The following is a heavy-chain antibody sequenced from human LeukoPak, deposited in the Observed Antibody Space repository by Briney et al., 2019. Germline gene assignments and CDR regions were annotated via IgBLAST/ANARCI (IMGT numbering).Heavy chain of an antibody. Sequence: SVKVSCKASVGTFSSYAISWVRQAPGQGLEWMGRIIPILGIANYAQKFQGRVTITADKSTSTAYMELSSLRSEDTAVYYCARGIETDRVRYDFWSGAFDYWGQGTLVTVSS. J-gene: IGHJ4*02. D-gene: IGHD3-3*01. CDR3: ARGIETDRVRYDFWSGAFDY. CDR2: IIPILGIA. V-gene: IGHV1-69*04. CDR1: VGTFSSYA.